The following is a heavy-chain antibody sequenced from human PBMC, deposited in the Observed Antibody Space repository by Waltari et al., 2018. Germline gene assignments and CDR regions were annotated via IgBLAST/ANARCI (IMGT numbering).Heavy chain of an antibody. CDR1: GYSIRSGYY. J-gene: IGHJ3*02. D-gene: IGHD1-20*01. CDR3: ARVLTVTTASAFDI. CDR2: IYHSGIN. V-gene: IGHV4-38-2*01. Sequence: QVQLQESVPGLVKPSATLSLTCAVSGYSIRSGYYWGWILQPPGKGLELIGCIYHSGINYYNPSIKSPVTRSVDTSKTQFPLRLSLVTAADTAVYYCARVLTVTTASAFDIWGQGTMVTVSS.